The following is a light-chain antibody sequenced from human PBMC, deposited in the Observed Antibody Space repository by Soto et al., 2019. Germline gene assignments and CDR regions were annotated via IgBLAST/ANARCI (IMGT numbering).Light chain of an antibody. CDR2: AAS. Sequence: DIQMTQSPSSLSTSVGDRVTITCRASQSISSYLNWYQQRPGKAPNLLIDAASSLQSGVPSRFSGSGSGTDFTLTISSLQPEDFATYYCQQSYSTPQTFGQGTKVDIK. CDR1: QSISSY. J-gene: IGKJ1*01. V-gene: IGKV1-39*01. CDR3: QQSYSTPQT.